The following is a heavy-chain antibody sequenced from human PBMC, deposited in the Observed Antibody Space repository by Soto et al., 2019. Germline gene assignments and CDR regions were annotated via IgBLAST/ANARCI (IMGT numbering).Heavy chain of an antibody. J-gene: IGHJ4*02. D-gene: IGHD2-8*01. CDR3: ARGPHPYFNDY. CDR2: MNPNNNNT. V-gene: IGHV1-8*01. CDR1: GYTFTSYD. Sequence: QVQLVQSGAEVKKPGASVKVSCKASGYTFTSYDINWVRQATGQGLEWMGWMNPNNNNTGYAQKFQGRVTMTRNTSIRTAYMELSSLGSEATAVYYCARGPHPYFNDYWGQGTLVTVSS.